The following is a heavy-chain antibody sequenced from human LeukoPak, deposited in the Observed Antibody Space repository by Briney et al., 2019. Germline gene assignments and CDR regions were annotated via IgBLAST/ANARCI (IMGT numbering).Heavy chain of an antibody. J-gene: IGHJ6*03. V-gene: IGHV1-46*01. CDR2: INPSGGST. D-gene: IGHD4-11*01. CDR3: ARAALTSVTAYYYYYYMDV. CDR1: GYTFTNYC. Sequence: ASVKVSCKASGYTFTNYCMHWVRQAPGQGLEWMGIINPSGGSTSYAQKFQDRVTMTRDMSTSTVYMELSSLRSEDTAVYYCARAALTSVTAYYYYYYMDVWGKGTTVTVSS.